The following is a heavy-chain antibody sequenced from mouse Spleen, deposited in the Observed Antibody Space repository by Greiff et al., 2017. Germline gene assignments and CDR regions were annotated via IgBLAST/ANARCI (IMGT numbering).Heavy chain of an antibody. CDR3: ASMITAD. V-gene: IGHV1-74*01. D-gene: IGHD2-4*01. CDR2: IHPSDSKT. Sequence: VQLQQPGAELVKPGASVKVSCKASGYTFSSYWMHWVKQRPGQGLEWIGRIHPSDSKTNYNQKFQGRATLTVDKSSSSAYMQLSSLTSGDSAVYYCASMITADWGQGTSVTVSS. J-gene: IGHJ4*01. CDR1: GYTFSSYW.